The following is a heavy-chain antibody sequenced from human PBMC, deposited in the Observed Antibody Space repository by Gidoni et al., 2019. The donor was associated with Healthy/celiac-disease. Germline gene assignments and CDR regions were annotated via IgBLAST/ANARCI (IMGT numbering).Heavy chain of an antibody. CDR1: GFTFSSYA. CDR2: ISGSGGST. J-gene: IGHJ5*02. D-gene: IGHD3-3*01. CDR3: AKTVGDFWSGSSIWFDP. V-gene: IGHV3-23*01. Sequence: EVQLLESGGGLVQPGGSLRLSCAASGFTFSSYAMSWVRQAPGKGLEWVSAISGSGGSTYYADSVKGRFTISRDNSKNTLYLQMNSLRAEDTAVYYCAKTVGDFWSGSSIWFDPWGQGTLVTVSS.